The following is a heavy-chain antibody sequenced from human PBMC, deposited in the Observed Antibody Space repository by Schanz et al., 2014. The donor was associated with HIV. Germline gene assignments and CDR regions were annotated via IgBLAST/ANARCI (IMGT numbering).Heavy chain of an antibody. CDR3: ARALGRFRLYHLDY. Sequence: QVHLVESGGGVVQPGRSLRLSCAASGFTFNNYGMHWVRQAPGKGLEWVAVISYDGRNKHYAESVKGRFTISRDNSKNTLFLQMNSLRAEDTAVYYCARALGRFRLYHLDYWGQGTLVTVSS. J-gene: IGHJ4*02. CDR1: GFTFNNYG. V-gene: IGHV3-30*03. D-gene: IGHD3-16*01. CDR2: ISYDGRNK.